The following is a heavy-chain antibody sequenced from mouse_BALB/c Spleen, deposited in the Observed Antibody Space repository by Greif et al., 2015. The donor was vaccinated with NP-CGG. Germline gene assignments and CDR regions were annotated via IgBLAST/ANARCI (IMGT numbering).Heavy chain of an antibody. Sequence: EVKVVESGGGLVQPGGSLKLSCAASGFTFSSYGMSWVRQTPDKRLELVATINSNGGSTYYPDSVKGRFTISRDNAKNTLYLQMSSLKSEDTAMYYCANWDYWGQGTTLTVSS. V-gene: IGHV5-6-3*01. CDR2: INSNGGST. D-gene: IGHD4-1*01. CDR1: GFTFSSYG. CDR3: ANWDY. J-gene: IGHJ2*01.